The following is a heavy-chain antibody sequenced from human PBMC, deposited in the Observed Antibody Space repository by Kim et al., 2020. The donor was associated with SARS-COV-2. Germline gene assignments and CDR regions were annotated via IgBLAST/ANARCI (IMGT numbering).Heavy chain of an antibody. CDR2: YAT. J-gene: IGHJ4*02. D-gene: IGHD1-1*01. CDR3: TSLTATGETY. V-gene: IGHV3-73*01. Sequence: YATAYGASVKGRFPISRDDSKNTAYLQMNSLRAEDTAVYYCTSLTATGETYWGRGTLVTVSS.